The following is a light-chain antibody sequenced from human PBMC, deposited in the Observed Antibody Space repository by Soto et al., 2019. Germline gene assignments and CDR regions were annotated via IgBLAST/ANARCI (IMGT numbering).Light chain of an antibody. CDR2: DVS. CDR1: QSISGW. J-gene: IGKJ5*01. CDR3: QQRHMWPIT. V-gene: IGKV1-5*01. Sequence: VYRFTITCLASQSISGWLAWYQQKPGKAPKLLIYDVSSLESGVPSRFSGSGSGTEFTLAISSLQPEDSAVYYCQQRHMWPITFGQGTRLEIK.